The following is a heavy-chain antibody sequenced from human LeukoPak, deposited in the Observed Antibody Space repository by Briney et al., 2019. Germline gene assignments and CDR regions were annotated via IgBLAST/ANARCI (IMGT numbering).Heavy chain of an antibody. CDR1: GYTFTSYA. D-gene: IGHD2-15*01. Sequence: ASVKVSCKASGYTFTSYAMNWVRQAPGQGLEWMGWINTNTGNPTYAQGFTGRFVFSLDTSVSTAYLQISSLKAEDTAVYYCARASYRIISYYYYYMDVWGKGTTVTVSS. V-gene: IGHV7-4-1*02. CDR3: ARASYRIISYYYYYMDV. J-gene: IGHJ6*03. CDR2: INTNTGNP.